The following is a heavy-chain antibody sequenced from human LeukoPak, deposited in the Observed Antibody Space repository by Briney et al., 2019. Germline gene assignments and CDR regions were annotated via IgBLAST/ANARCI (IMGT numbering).Heavy chain of an antibody. CDR1: GFTFSSYG. D-gene: IGHD5-18*01. V-gene: IGHV3-30*18. Sequence: GGSLRLSCAASGFTFSSYGMHWVRQAPGKGLEWVAVISYDGSNKYYADSVKGRFTIPRDNSKNTLYLQMNSLRAEDTAVYYCAKVGDSYGYEYFDYWGQGTLVTVSS. CDR2: ISYDGSNK. J-gene: IGHJ4*02. CDR3: AKVGDSYGYEYFDY.